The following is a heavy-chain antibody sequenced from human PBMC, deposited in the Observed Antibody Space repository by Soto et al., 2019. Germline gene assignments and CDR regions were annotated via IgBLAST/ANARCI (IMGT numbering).Heavy chain of an antibody. CDR2: MNPNTGNS. Sequence: SVEVSFKASGYTFTRYDIYWVRQATGQGREGVGWMNPNTGNSGYAQEFQGRVTVTSDTSINTVHMELSSLRSEDTAVYYCARRAETNGWNGFGADKYYFDFWGQGTLVTVSS. V-gene: IGHV1-8*01. D-gene: IGHD1-1*01. CDR3: ARRAETNGWNGFGADKYYFDF. J-gene: IGHJ4*02. CDR1: GYTFTRYD.